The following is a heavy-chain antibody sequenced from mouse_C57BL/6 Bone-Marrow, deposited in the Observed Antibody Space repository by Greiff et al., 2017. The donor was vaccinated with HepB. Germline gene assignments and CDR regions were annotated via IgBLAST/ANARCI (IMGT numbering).Heavy chain of an antibody. Sequence: ESGPGLVKPSQSLSLTCSVTGYSITSGYYWNWIRQFPGNKLEWMGYISYDGSNNYNPSLKNRISITRDTSKNQFFLKLNSVTTEDTATYYCARRWDYDGYFYFDYWGQGTTLTVSS. CDR1: GYSITSGYY. D-gene: IGHD2-3*01. J-gene: IGHJ2*01. CDR3: ARRWDYDGYFYFDY. CDR2: ISYDGSN. V-gene: IGHV3-6*01.